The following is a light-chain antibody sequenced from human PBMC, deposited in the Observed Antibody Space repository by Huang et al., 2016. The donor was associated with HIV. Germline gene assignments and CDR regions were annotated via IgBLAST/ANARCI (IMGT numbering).Light chain of an antibody. V-gene: IGKV3-20*01. CDR2: DAS. CDR3: QQYVSSPGT. CDR1: QSLSLNY. J-gene: IGKJ2*01. Sequence: EIVLTQSPGTLSLSPGERATLSCRAIQSLSLNYFAWYQQKPGQAPSLLIYDASSRAAGIPDRFSGSGSGTDFTLTISRLEPEDFVVYYCQQYVSSPGTFGQGTKLEIK.